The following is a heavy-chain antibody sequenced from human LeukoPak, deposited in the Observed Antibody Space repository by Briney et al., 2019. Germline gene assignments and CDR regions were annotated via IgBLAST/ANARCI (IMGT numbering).Heavy chain of an antibody. CDR2: IYHSGST. D-gene: IGHD1-14*01. J-gene: IGHJ6*03. V-gene: IGHV4-38-2*01. CDR3: ARTLTEPKLDYYYYYMDV. CDR1: GYSISSGYY. Sequence: SETLSLTCAVSGYSISSGYYWGWIRQPPGKGLEWIGSIYHSGSTYYNPSLKSRVTISVDTSKNQFSLKLSSVTAADTAVYYCARTLTEPKLDYYYYYMDVWGKGTTVTVSS.